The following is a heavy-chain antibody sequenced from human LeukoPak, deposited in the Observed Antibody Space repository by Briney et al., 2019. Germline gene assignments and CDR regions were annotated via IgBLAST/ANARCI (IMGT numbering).Heavy chain of an antibody. CDR1: GYTFTGYY. CDR2: INPNSGGT. V-gene: IGHV1-2*02. Sequence: ASVKVSCKASGYTFTGYYMHWVRQAPGQGLEWMGWINPNSGGTNYAQKFQGRVTMTRDTSISTAYMELSRLRSDDTAVYYCARRAAVGKNWFDPWGQGTLVTVSS. D-gene: IGHD6-13*01. J-gene: IGHJ5*02. CDR3: ARRAAVGKNWFDP.